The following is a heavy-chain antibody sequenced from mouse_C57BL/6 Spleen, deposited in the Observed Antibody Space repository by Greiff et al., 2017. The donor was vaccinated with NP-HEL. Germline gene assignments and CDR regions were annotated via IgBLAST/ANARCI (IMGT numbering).Heavy chain of an antibody. CDR1: GFTFSDYG. Sequence: EVMLVESGGGLVKPGGSLKLSCAASGFTFSDYGMHWVRQAPEKGLEWVAYISSGSSTIYYADTVKGRFTISRDNAKTTLFLQMTSLRSEDTAMYYCARNYYGSSRPLYYFDYWGHGTTLTVSS. J-gene: IGHJ2*01. CDR3: ARNYYGSSRPLYYFDY. V-gene: IGHV5-17*01. CDR2: ISSGSSTI. D-gene: IGHD1-1*01.